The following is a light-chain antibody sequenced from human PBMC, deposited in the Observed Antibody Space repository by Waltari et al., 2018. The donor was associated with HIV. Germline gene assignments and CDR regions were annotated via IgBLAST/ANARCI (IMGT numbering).Light chain of an antibody. CDR2: GAS. CDR3: QQYDNSPMYT. Sequence: EIVLTQSPGTLSLSPGERATLSCRASQSVTSSYLAWYQQKPGQAPRLLIYGASSRATGIPDRCSGSGSGTDFTLTISRLEPEDFAVYYCQQYDNSPMYTFGQGTKLEIK. V-gene: IGKV3-20*01. CDR1: QSVTSSY. J-gene: IGKJ2*01.